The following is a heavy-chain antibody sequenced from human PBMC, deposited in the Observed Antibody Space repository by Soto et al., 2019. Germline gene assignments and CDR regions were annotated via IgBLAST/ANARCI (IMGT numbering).Heavy chain of an antibody. CDR1: GFSLSNARMG. D-gene: IGHD5-18*01. V-gene: IGHV2-26*01. J-gene: IGHJ6*02. CDR2: IFSNDEK. CDR3: ARTGSGYSYGPGYYYYGMDV. Sequence: QVTLKESGPVLVKPTETLTLTCTVSGFSLSNARMGVSWIRQPPGKALEWLAHIFSNDEKSYSTSLKSRLTISKDTSKSQVVLTMTNMDPVDTATYYCARTGSGYSYGPGYYYYGMDVWGQGTTVTVSS.